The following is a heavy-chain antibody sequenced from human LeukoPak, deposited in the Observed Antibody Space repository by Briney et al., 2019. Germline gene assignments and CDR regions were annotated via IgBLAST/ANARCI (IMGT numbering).Heavy chain of an antibody. CDR1: GFILTDYG. CDR3: AKWGDYDILTGYYVSDF. Sequence: GGSLGLSCAASGFILTDYGMHWVRQAPGKGLDWVAFMSYDGGNKYYADSVKGRFTISRDNSKNTLYVEMNTLRAEDTAVYYCAKWGDYDILTGYYVSDFWGQGTLVTVSS. J-gene: IGHJ4*02. CDR2: MSYDGGNK. V-gene: IGHV3-30*18. D-gene: IGHD3-9*01.